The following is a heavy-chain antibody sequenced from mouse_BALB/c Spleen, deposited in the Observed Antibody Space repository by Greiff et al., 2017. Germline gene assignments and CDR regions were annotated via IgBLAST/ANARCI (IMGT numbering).Heavy chain of an antibody. D-gene: IGHD2-3*01. CDR2: ISCYNGAT. CDR1: GYSFTGYY. CDR3: ARRDLYDGYYAAMDY. Sequence: LVKTGASVKISCKASGYSFTGYYMHWVKQSHGKSLEWIGYISCYNGATSYNQKFKGKATFTVDTSSSTAYMQFNSLTSEDSAVYYCARRDLYDGYYAAMDYWGQGTSVTVSS. J-gene: IGHJ4*01. V-gene: IGHV1S34*01.